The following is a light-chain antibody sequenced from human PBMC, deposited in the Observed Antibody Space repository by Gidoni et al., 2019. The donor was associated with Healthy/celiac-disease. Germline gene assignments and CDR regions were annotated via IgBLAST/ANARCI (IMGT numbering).Light chain of an antibody. V-gene: IGLV1-40*01. J-gene: IGLJ2*01. CDR3: QSDDSSRSGGDVV. CDR2: GNS. CDR1: SSNIGAGYD. Sequence: QSVLTPPPSVSGAPGQRVTISCTGSSSNIGAGYDVHWYQQLPGTAPKLLIYGNSNRPSGVPDRFSGSKSGTSASRAITGLQAEDEADYYCQSDDSSRSGGDVVFGGGTKLTVL.